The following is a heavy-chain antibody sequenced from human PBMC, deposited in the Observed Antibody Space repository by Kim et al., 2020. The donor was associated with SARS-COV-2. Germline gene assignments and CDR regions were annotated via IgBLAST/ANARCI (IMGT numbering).Heavy chain of an antibody. Sequence: SETLSLTCGVHGGSFSDYSWSWICQPLGKGLEWIGEINHSGDTNYNPSLLSRVAMSVDTSKNQFSLTLSSVTAADTAVYFCASTNWYFDSWDQGTQVIVSS. V-gene: IGHV4-34*01. J-gene: IGHJ4*02. CDR3: ASTNWYFDS. D-gene: IGHD1-1*01. CDR1: GGSFSDYS. CDR2: INHSGDT.